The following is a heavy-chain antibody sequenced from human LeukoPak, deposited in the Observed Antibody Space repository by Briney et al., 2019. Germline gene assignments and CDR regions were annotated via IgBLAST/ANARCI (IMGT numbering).Heavy chain of an antibody. CDR3: ARVSGDGDYVLDY. V-gene: IGHV1-69*05. Sequence: SVKVSCKASGGTFSSYAISWVRQAPGQGLEWMGGIIPIFGTANYAQKFQGRVTITTDESTSTAYMELSSLRSEDTAVYYCARVSGDGDYVLDYWGQGTLVTVSS. J-gene: IGHJ4*02. CDR1: GGTFSSYA. CDR2: IIPIFGTA. D-gene: IGHD4-17*01.